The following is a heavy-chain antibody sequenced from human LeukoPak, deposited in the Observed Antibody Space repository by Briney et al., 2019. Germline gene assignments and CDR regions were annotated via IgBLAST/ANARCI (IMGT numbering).Heavy chain of an antibody. J-gene: IGHJ4*02. V-gene: IGHV3-23*01. CDR3: AKLLAVTNSYYFNY. D-gene: IGHD6-19*01. Sequence: GGSLRLSCAASGFTFSSYAMSWVHHAQGKWLESLSTISGSGSGGSTYYADSVKGRFTISRDNSKDTLYLQMNSLRAEDTAVYYCAKLLAVTNSYYFNYWGQGTLVTVSS. CDR2: ISGSGSGGST. CDR1: GFTFSSYA.